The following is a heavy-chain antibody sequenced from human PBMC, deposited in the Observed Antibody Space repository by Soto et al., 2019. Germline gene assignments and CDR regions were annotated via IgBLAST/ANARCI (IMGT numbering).Heavy chain of an antibody. CDR1: GFTFSSYG. J-gene: IGHJ6*03. V-gene: IGHV3-30*03. CDR2: ISYDGSNK. D-gene: IGHD2-2*01. CDR3: ASTPTGYDYYYYYMDV. Sequence: HPGGSLRLSCAASGFTFSSYGMHWVRQAPGKGLEWVAVISYDGSNKYYADSVKGRSTISRDNSKNTLYLQMNSLRAEDTAVYYCASTPTGYDYYYYYMDVWGKGTTVTVSS.